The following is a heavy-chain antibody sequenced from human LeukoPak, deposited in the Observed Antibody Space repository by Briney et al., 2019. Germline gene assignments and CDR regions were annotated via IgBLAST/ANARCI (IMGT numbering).Heavy chain of an antibody. CDR2: IYYSGST. D-gene: IGHD5-24*01. J-gene: IGHJ4*02. CDR3: AREEMATIRD. Sequence: SETLSLTCTVSGGSISSYYWSWIRQPPGKGLEWIGYIYYSGSTNYNPSLKSRVTISVDTSKNQFSPKLSSVTAADTAVYYCAREEMATIRDWGQGTLVTVSS. CDR1: GGSISSYY. V-gene: IGHV4-59*12.